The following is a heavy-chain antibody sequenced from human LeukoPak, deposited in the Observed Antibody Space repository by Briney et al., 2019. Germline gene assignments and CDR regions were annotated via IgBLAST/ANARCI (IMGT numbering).Heavy chain of an antibody. CDR2: IKSKTDGGTT. CDR3: TTVLSGMEYSSSDDY. Sequence: GGSLRLSCAASGFTFSSYSMNWVRQAPGKGLEWVGRIKSKTDGGTTDYAAPVKGRFTISRDDSKNTLYLQMNSLKTEDTAMYYCTTVLSGMEYSSSDDYWGQGTLVTVSS. CDR1: GFTFSSYS. D-gene: IGHD6-6*01. J-gene: IGHJ4*02. V-gene: IGHV3-15*07.